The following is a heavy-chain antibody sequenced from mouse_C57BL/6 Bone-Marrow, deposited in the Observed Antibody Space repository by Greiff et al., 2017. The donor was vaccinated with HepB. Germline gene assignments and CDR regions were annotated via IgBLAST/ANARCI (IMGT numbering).Heavy chain of an antibody. CDR1: GYTFTDYY. CDR2: IYPGSGNT. Sequence: QVQLQQSGAELVRPGASVKLSCKASGYTFTDYYINWVKQRPGQGLEWIARIYPGSGNTYYNEKFKGKATLTAEKSSSTAYMQLSSLTSEDSAVYVCARWSSGYYYYAMDYWGQGTSVTVSS. D-gene: IGHD3-2*02. V-gene: IGHV1-76*01. J-gene: IGHJ4*01. CDR3: ARWSSGYYYYAMDY.